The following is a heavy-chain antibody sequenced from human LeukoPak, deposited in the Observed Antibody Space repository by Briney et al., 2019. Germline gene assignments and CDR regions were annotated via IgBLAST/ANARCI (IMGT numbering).Heavy chain of an antibody. CDR1: GFTFSLYT. Sequence: GGSLRLSCAASGFTFSLYTMHWVRQAPGKGLEWVSSISSGSSYIYYADSVKGRFTISRDNAKNSLYLQMNSLRAEDTAVYYCARVDDAFDIWGQGTMVTVSP. V-gene: IGHV3-21*01. J-gene: IGHJ3*02. CDR2: ISSGSSYI. CDR3: ARVDDAFDI.